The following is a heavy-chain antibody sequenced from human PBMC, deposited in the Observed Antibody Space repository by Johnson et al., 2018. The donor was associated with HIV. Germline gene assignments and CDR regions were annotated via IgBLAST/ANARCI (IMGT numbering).Heavy chain of an antibody. J-gene: IGHJ3*02. Sequence: QVQLVESGGGVVRPGGSLRLSCAASGFIFDDYGMSWVRQAPGKGLEWVAFIRYDGNNKYYADFVKGRFTISRDNSKNTLYLQMNSLRAEDTAVYYCGALAGIVSAFDIWGQGTMVTVSS. V-gene: IGHV3-30*02. CDR1: GFIFDDYG. D-gene: IGHD6-19*01. CDR3: GALAGIVSAFDI. CDR2: IRYDGNNK.